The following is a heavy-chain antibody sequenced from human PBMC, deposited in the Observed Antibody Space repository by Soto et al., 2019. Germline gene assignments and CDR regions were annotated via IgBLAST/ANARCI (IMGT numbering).Heavy chain of an antibody. J-gene: IGHJ3*02. V-gene: IGHV3-33*01. CDR2: IWYDGSNK. D-gene: IGHD6-13*01. CDR1: GFTFSSYG. CDR3: ASVLSPRGAAAGHDAFDI. Sequence: GGSLRLSCAASGFTFSSYGMHWVRQAPGKGLEWVAVIWYDGSNKYYADSVKGRFTISRDNSKNTLYLKMNSLRAEDTAVYYCASVLSPRGAAAGHDAFDIWGQGTMVTVSS.